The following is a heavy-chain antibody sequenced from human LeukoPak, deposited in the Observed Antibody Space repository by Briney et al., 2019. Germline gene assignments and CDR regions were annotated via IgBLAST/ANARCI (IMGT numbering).Heavy chain of an antibody. CDR1: GGSISSYY. V-gene: IGHV4-59*01. Sequence: SETLSLTCTVSGGSISSYYWSWIRQPPGKGLEWIGYIYYSGSTNYNPSLKSRVTISVDTSKNQFSLKLSSVTAADTAVYYCARERVGATIYYYGMDVWGQGTTVTVSS. CDR3: ARERVGATIYYYGMDV. J-gene: IGHJ6*02. CDR2: IYYSGST. D-gene: IGHD1-26*01.